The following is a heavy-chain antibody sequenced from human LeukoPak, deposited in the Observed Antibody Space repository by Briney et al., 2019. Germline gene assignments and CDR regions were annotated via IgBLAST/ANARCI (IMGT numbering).Heavy chain of an antibody. V-gene: IGHV4-39*07. CDR1: GGSISSGSYY. CDR3: ASQYYDILTGYYTFLGYYYMDV. Sequence: PSETLSLTCTVSGGSISSGSYYWGWIRQPPGKGLEWIGSIHYSGSTNYNPSLKSRVTISVDTSKNQFSLKLSSVTAADTAVYYCASQYYDILTGYYTFLGYYYMDVWGKGTTVTVSS. D-gene: IGHD3-9*01. CDR2: IHYSGST. J-gene: IGHJ6*03.